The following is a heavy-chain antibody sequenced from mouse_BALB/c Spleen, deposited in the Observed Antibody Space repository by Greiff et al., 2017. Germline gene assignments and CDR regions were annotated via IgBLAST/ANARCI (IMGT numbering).Heavy chain of an antibody. CDR2: ISNLAYSI. V-gene: IGHV5-15*02. CDR1: GFTFSDYG. Sequence: DVHLVESGGGLVQPGGSRKLSCAASGFTFSDYGMAWVRQAPGKGPEWVAFISNLAYSIYYADTVTGRFTISRENAKNTLYLEMSSLRSEDTAMYYCARDYGGVFAYWGQGTLVTVSA. D-gene: IGHD1-1*01. J-gene: IGHJ3*01. CDR3: ARDYGGVFAY.